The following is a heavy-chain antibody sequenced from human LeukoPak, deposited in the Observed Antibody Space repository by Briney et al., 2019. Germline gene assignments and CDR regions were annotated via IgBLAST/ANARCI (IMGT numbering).Heavy chain of an antibody. CDR3: ARGTPYYYDSSGYYFLDY. D-gene: IGHD3-22*01. CDR1: DVSFSNYY. J-gene: IGHJ4*02. Sequence: SETLSLTCTVSDVSFSNYYWSWIRQPPGKGLEWIGYIYYSGSTNYNPSLKSRVTISVDTSKNQFSLKLSSVTAADTAVYYCARGTPYYYDSSGYYFLDYWGQGTLVTVSS. CDR2: IYYSGST. V-gene: IGHV4-59*01.